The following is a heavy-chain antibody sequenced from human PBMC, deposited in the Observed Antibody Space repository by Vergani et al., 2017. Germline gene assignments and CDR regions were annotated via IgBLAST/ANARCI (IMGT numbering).Heavy chain of an antibody. Sequence: QVQLVQSGAEVKKPGSSVKVSCKASGGTFSSYAISWVRQAPGQGLEWMGGIIPIFGTANYAQKFQGRVTITADESTSTAYMELSSLRSEDTAGYYCARGSIGWAHWGDSRFDPWGQGTLVTVSS. CDR1: GGTFSSYA. CDR3: ARGSIGWAHWGDSRFDP. J-gene: IGHJ5*02. CDR2: IIPIFGTA. D-gene: IGHD2-21*01. V-gene: IGHV1-69*01.